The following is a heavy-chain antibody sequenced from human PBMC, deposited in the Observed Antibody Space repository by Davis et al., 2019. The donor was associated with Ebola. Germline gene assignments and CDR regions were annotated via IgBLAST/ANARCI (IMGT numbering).Heavy chain of an antibody. J-gene: IGHJ4*02. CDR2: IYPGDSDT. CDR3: ARMGKSYYDSLWDY. Sequence: GESLKISCKGSGYSFTSYWIAWVRQMPGKGLEWMGIIYPGDSDTRYSPSFRGHVTISADKSFSTAYLQWSGLKASNTAMYYCARMGKSYYDSLWDYWGQGTLVTVSS. CDR1: GYSFTSYW. D-gene: IGHD3-10*01. V-gene: IGHV5-51*01.